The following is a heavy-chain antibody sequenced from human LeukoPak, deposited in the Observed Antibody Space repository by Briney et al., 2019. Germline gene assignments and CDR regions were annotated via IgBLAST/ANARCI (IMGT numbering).Heavy chain of an antibody. Sequence: MAGGSLRLSSAASGFTFSSYSMNWVRQAPGKGLEWVSSISSSSSYIYYADSVKGRFTISRDNAKNSLYLQMNSLRAEDTAVYYCARDLGITGTLFDYWGQGTLVTVSS. D-gene: IGHD1-20*01. V-gene: IGHV3-21*01. CDR3: ARDLGITGTLFDY. J-gene: IGHJ4*02. CDR1: GFTFSSYS. CDR2: ISSSSSYI.